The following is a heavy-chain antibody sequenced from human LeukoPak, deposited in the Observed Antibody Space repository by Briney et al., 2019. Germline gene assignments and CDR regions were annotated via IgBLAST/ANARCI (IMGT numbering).Heavy chain of an antibody. CDR2: IWYDGSNK. J-gene: IGHJ4*02. CDR3: ARDGREQDFDY. CDR1: GFTFSSYG. V-gene: IGHV3-33*01. Sequence: GRSLRLSCAASGFTFSSYGMHWVRQAPGKGLEGVAVIWYDGSNKYYADSVKGRFTISRDNSKNTLYLQMNSLRAEDTAVYYCARDGREQDFDYWGQGTLVTVSS. D-gene: IGHD1-26*01.